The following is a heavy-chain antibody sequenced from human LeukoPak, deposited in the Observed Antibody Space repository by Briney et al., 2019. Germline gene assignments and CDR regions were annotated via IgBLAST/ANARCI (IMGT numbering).Heavy chain of an antibody. D-gene: IGHD3-22*01. CDR1: GGSISSYY. Sequence: PSETLSLTCTVSGGSISSYYWSWIRQPPGKGLEWIGYIYYSGSTNYNPSLKSRVTISVDTSKNQFSLKLSSVTAADTAVYYCARIYYYDSSGYSNWSDPWGQGTLVTVSS. CDR2: IYYSGST. V-gene: IGHV4-59*01. J-gene: IGHJ5*02. CDR3: ARIYYYDSSGYSNWSDP.